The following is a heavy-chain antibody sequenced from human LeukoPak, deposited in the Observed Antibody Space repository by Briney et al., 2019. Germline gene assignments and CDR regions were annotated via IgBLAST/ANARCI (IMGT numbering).Heavy chain of an antibody. V-gene: IGHV3-21*01. J-gene: IGHJ3*02. CDR1: GFTFSSYN. CDR2: ISSSGSYI. CDR3: ARESPDSGSWSAFDI. Sequence: GGSLRLSCAASGFTFSSYNMNWVRQAPGKGLEWVSSISSSGSYIYYADSVKGRFTISRDNAKNSLYLQMNSLRAEDTAVYYCARESPDSGSWSAFDIWGQGTMVTVSS. D-gene: IGHD1-26*01.